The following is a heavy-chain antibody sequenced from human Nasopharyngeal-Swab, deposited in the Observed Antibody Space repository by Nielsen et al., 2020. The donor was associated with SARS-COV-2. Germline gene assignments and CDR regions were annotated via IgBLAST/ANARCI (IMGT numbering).Heavy chain of an antibody. V-gene: IGHV1-58*02. CDR3: STLGATYY. Sequence: SVKVSCKASGFTLTTSAMQWVRQARGQRLEWIGWIVVGSGNTNYAQKFQERVTITRDMSTSTVYMELSSLRSEDTAVHYCSTLGATYYWGQGTLVTVSS. CDR2: IVVGSGNT. J-gene: IGHJ4*02. CDR1: GFTLTTSA. D-gene: IGHD1-26*01.